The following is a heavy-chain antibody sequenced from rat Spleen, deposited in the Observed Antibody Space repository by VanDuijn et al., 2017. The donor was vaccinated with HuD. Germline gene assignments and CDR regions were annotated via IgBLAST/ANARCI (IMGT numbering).Heavy chain of an antibody. CDR3: AREGSYFDY. Sequence: EVQLVESDGGLVQPGRSLKLSCVASGFTFSDSYIAWVRQAPKKGLEWVATITSGGSNIYYPDSMKGRFTISRDNAKSTLYLQMDSLRSEYTATYYCAREGSYFDYWGQGVMVTVSS. D-gene: IGHD5-1*01. V-gene: IGHV5-7*01. J-gene: IGHJ2*01. CDR1: GFTFSDSY. CDR2: ITSGGSNI.